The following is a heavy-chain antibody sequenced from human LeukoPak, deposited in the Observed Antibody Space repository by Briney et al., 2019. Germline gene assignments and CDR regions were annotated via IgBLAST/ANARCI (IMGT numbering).Heavy chain of an antibody. V-gene: IGHV3-23*01. J-gene: IGHJ4*02. CDR3: AKVLEYYDFWSGYYIDY. D-gene: IGHD3-3*01. CDR2: ISGSGGST. Sequence: PGGSLRLSCAASGFSFSNYAMSWVRQAPGKGLEWVSAISGSGGSTYYADSVKGRFIISRDYSKNTLFLQMNSLSAEDTAVYYCAKVLEYYDFWSGYYIDYWGRGTLVTVSS. CDR1: GFSFSNYA.